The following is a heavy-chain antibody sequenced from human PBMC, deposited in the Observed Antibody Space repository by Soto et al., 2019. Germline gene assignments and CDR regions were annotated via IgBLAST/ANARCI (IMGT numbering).Heavy chain of an antibody. D-gene: IGHD7-27*01. V-gene: IGHV1-2*02. Sequence: QVQLVQSGAEVKKPGASVKVSCKASGHTFTGHHMHWVRQAPGQGLEWMGYIDLDNDNRASAQKFQGRVTTTRDTSITNAYMELSGLRSDDTAVYYCGLEPTGTGGFDYWGQGTLVTVSS. J-gene: IGHJ4*02. CDR1: GHTFTGHH. CDR2: IDLDNDNR. CDR3: GLEPTGTGGFDY.